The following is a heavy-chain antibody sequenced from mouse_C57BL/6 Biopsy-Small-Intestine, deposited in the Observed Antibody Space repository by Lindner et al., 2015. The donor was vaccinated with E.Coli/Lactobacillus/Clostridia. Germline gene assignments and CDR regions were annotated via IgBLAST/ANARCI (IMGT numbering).Heavy chain of an antibody. Sequence: SVKVSCKVSGDSLTELSMHWVRQAPGKGLEWMGGVDPEDGETIYAQKFQGRVTMTEDTSAGTAYMELSSLRSEDTAVYFCTADRPRSDWQYNTPLNFWGQGTFVTVSS. CDR3: ADRPRSDWQYNTPLNF. CDR2: DPEDGETI. J-gene: IGHJ2*02. V-gene: IGHV1-83*01. CDR1: DSLTELSM. D-gene: IGHD1-3*01.